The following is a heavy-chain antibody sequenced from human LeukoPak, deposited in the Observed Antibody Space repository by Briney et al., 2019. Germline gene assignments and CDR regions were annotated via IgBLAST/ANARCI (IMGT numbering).Heavy chain of an antibody. CDR2: ISGSGGST. Sequence: GSLRLSCAASGFTFSSYGMSWVRQAPGKGLEWVSVISGSGGSTYYAASVKGRFTISRDNSKNTLYLQMNSLRAEDTAVYYCAKSDLAALDYWGQGTLVTVSS. CDR3: AKSDLAALDY. J-gene: IGHJ4*02. CDR1: GFTFSSYG. D-gene: IGHD6-6*01. V-gene: IGHV3-23*01.